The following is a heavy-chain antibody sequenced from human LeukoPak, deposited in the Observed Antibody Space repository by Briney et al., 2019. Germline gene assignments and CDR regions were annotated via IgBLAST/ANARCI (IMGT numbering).Heavy chain of an antibody. V-gene: IGHV3-64D*06. J-gene: IGHJ4*02. Sequence: GGSLRLSCSASGFTFNSYVMHWVRQAPGKGLEYVSAISSNGGSTYYADSVKGRFTISRDNSKNTLYLQMSSLRAEDTAVYYCVKDLYCSGGSCYDDFGYWGQGTLVTVSS. CDR2: ISSNGGST. D-gene: IGHD2-15*01. CDR3: VKDLYCSGGSCYDDFGY. CDR1: GFTFNSYV.